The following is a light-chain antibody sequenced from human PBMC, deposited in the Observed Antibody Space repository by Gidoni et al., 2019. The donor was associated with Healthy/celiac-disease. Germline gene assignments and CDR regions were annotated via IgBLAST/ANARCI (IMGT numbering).Light chain of an antibody. CDR3: QQRSNWPPWT. CDR2: DAS. Sequence: EIVLTQSPATLPLSPGERATLSCRASQSVSSYLAWYQQKPGQAPRLLINDASNRATGIPARFSGSRSGTDFTLTISSREPEDFAVYYCQQRSNWPPWTFGQGTKVEIK. J-gene: IGKJ1*01. V-gene: IGKV3-11*01. CDR1: QSVSSY.